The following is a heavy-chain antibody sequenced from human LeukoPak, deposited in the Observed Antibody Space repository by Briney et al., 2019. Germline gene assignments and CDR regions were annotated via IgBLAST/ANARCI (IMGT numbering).Heavy chain of an antibody. CDR1: GGFISSSSYY. V-gene: IGHV4-39*01. D-gene: IGHD7-27*01. Sequence: PSETLSLTCTVSGGFISSSSYYWGWIRQPPGKGLEWIGSIYYSGSTYYNPSLKSRVTISVDTSKNQFSLKLSSVTAADTAVYYCARTGDQRYFDYWGQGTLVTVSS. CDR3: ARTGDQRYFDY. J-gene: IGHJ4*02. CDR2: IYYSGST.